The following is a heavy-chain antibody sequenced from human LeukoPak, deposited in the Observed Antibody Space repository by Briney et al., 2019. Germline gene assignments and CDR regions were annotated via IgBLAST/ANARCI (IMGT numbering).Heavy chain of an antibody. Sequence: GASVKVSCKASGGTFSSYAVNWVRQAPGQGLEWVGRVIPSLGITNYAQKFQGRVTITADKSTSTAYMELSSLRSEDTAVYYCARYKFDGSGSYLGYWGQGTLVTVSS. CDR1: GGTFSSYA. CDR2: VIPSLGIT. V-gene: IGHV1-69*04. D-gene: IGHD3-10*01. J-gene: IGHJ4*02. CDR3: ARYKFDGSGSYLGY.